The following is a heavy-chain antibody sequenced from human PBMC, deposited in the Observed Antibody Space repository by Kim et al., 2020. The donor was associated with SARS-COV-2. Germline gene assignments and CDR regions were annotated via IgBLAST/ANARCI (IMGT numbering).Heavy chain of an antibody. Sequence: QGRVTITADKSTSTAYMELSSLRSEDTAVYYCARDSGLIAVAGRGDAFDIWGQGTMVTVSS. J-gene: IGHJ3*02. CDR3: ARDSGLIAVAGRGDAFDI. D-gene: IGHD6-19*01. V-gene: IGHV1-69*04.